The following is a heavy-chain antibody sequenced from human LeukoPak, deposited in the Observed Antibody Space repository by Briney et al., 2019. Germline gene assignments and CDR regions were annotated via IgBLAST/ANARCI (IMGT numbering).Heavy chain of an antibody. Sequence: GRSLRLSCAASGFTFSSYGMHWVRQAPGKGLEWVAVIWYDGNNKYYADSVKGRFTISRDNSKSTLYLQMNSLRAEDTAVYYCARDHPTYYYDSSGYTSFDYWGQGTLVTVSS. CDR2: IWYDGNNK. CDR3: ARDHPTYYYDSSGYTSFDY. D-gene: IGHD3-22*01. CDR1: GFTFSSYG. V-gene: IGHV3-33*01. J-gene: IGHJ4*02.